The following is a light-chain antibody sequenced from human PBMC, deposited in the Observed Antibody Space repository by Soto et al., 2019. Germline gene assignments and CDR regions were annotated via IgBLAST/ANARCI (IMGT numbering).Light chain of an antibody. CDR3: SSYTSRSTLA. CDR2: EVT. J-gene: IGLJ2*01. Sequence: QSALTQPASVSGSPGQSITISCTATSSDVGGYNFVSWYQQHPGKAPKLMIYEVTDRPSGVSNRFSGSKSGSTASLTISGLQAEDEADYYCSSYTSRSTLAFGGGTKLTVL. V-gene: IGLV2-14*01. CDR1: SSDVGGYNF.